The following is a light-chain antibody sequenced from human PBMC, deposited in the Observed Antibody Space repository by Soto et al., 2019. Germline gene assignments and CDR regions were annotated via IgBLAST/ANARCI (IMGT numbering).Light chain of an antibody. Sequence: DIQMTQSPSSLSAYVGDRVTITCQASQDISNYLNWYQKKPGKAPKLLIYDATTLESGVPSRFSGSGSGTDFTLTGTSLQPEDTATYYCQQHDNLVTFGQGTRLEI. J-gene: IGKJ5*01. CDR1: QDISNY. CDR2: DAT. CDR3: QQHDNLVT. V-gene: IGKV1-33*01.